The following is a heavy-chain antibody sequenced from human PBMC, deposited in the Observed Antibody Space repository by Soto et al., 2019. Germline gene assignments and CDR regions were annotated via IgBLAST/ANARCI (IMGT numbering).Heavy chain of an antibody. J-gene: IGHJ3*02. CDR2: ISSSSSYI. D-gene: IGHD6-19*01. V-gene: IGHV3-21*01. Sequence: PGGSLRLSCAASGFTFSSYSMNWVRQAPGKGLEWVSSISSSSSYIYYADSVKGRFTISRDNAKNSLYLQMNSLRDEDTAVYYCARDRTVAASYAFDIWGQGTMVTVSS. CDR3: ARDRTVAASYAFDI. CDR1: GFTFSSYS.